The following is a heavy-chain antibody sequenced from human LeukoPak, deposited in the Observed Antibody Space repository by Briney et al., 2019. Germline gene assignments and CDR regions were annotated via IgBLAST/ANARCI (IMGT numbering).Heavy chain of an antibody. CDR3: AKSRPGYWGFGREYYYCYMDI. CDR2: IQDDGNIK. J-gene: IGHJ6*03. Sequence: GGSLTLACAASGLSVSDYGTDSVRQAPGKGLEWVAFIQDDGNIKYYADSVECRFTISRENSNTPAYLHMSSPRAEDTAVYCRAKSRPGYWGFGREYYYCYMDIWGKGTTLTVSS. D-gene: IGHD2-2*03. V-gene: IGHV3-30*02. CDR1: GLSVSDYG.